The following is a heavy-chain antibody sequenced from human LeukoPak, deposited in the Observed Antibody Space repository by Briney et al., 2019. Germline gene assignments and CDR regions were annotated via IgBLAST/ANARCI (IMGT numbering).Heavy chain of an antibody. D-gene: IGHD5-18*01. CDR1: GYTFTGYY. J-gene: IGHJ5*02. CDR2: INPNSGGT. Sequence: ASVKVSCKASGYTFTGYYMHWVRQAPGQGLEWMGWINPNSGGTNYAQKLQGRVTMTRDTSISTAYMELSRLRSDDTAVYYCARDAEEYGYGYQWFDPWGQGTLVTISS. V-gene: IGHV1-2*02. CDR3: ARDAEEYGYGYQWFDP.